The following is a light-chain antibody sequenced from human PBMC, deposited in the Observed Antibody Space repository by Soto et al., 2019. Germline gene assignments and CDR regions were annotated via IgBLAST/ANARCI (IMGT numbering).Light chain of an antibody. Sequence: EIVFTQSPGTLSLSPGERDTLSCRASQSVSSSYLVWYQQKPGQAPRLLIYVISSRATGIPDRFSGSGSGTEFTLTISSLQSEDCAIYYCQQYHTWPITFGGGTKVDIK. J-gene: IGKJ4*01. V-gene: IGKV3-20*01. CDR1: QSVSSSY. CDR2: VIS. CDR3: QQYHTWPIT.